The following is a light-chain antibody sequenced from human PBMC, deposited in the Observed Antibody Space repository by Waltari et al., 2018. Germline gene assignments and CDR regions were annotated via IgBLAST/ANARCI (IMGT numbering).Light chain of an antibody. Sequence: QSALTQPASVSGSPGQLITISCTGTSSDVGSHNLVSWYQHHPGKAPQLMIYEDTKRPSGVSNRFSGSKSGNTASLTISGLQAEDEADYYCCSYAGGTASILLGGGTKLTVL. CDR3: CSYAGGTASIL. CDR2: EDT. V-gene: IGLV2-23*01. J-gene: IGLJ2*01. CDR1: SSDVGSHNL.